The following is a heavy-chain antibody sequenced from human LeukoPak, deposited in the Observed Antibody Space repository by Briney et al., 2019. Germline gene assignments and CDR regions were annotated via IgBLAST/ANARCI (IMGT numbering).Heavy chain of an antibody. V-gene: IGHV5-51*01. CDR2: VYPGDSDT. CDR3: AGRNWDISGSPLD. CDR1: GYSFTSYW. D-gene: IGHD3-10*01. Sequence: GESLKISCKGSGYSFTSYWIGWVRQMPGKGLEWMGIVYPGDSDTRYSPSFEGQVTISVDKPISTAYLQWSSLKASDTAMYYCAGRNWDISGSPLDWGQGTLVTVSS. J-gene: IGHJ4*02.